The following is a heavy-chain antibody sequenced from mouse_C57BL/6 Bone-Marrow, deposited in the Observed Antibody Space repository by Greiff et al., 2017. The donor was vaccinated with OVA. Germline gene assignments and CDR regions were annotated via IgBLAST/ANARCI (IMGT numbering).Heavy chain of an antibody. Sequence: VQLQQSGAELARPGASVKLSCKASGYTFTSYGISWVKQRTGQGLEWIGEIYPRSGNTYYNEKFKGKATLTADKSSSTAYMELRSLTSEDSAVYFCARGDGYYVLYWDFDVWGTGTTVTVSS. J-gene: IGHJ1*03. CDR3: ARGDGYYVLYWDFDV. CDR2: IYPRSGNT. V-gene: IGHV1-81*01. CDR1: GYTFTSYG. D-gene: IGHD2-3*01.